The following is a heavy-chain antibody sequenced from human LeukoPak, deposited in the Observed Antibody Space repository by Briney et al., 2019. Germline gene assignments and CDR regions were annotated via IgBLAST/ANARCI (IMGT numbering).Heavy chain of an antibody. V-gene: IGHV3-23*01. J-gene: IGHJ4*02. CDR3: AKDQGSNYDFWSGYRGWGYYFDY. D-gene: IGHD3-3*01. CDR2: ISGSGGST. Sequence: PGGSLRLSCAASGFTFSSYAMSWVRQAPGKGLEWVSAISGSGGSTYYADSVKGRFTISRDNSKNTLYLQMNSLRAEDTAVYYCAKDQGSNYDFWSGYRGWGYYFDYWGQGTLVTVSS. CDR1: GFTFSSYA.